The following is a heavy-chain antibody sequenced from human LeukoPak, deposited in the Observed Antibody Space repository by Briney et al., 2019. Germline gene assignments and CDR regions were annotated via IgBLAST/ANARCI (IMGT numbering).Heavy chain of an antibody. J-gene: IGHJ4*02. D-gene: IGHD1-26*01. V-gene: IGHV4-39*01. CDR1: GGSISSSSYY. Sequence: PSETLSLTCTVSGGSISSSSYYWGWIRQPPGKGLEWIGSIYYSGSTYYNLSLKSRVTISVDTSKNQFSLKLSSVTAADTAVYYCARRSWELPFDYWGQGTLVTVSS. CDR2: IYYSGST. CDR3: ARRSWELPFDY.